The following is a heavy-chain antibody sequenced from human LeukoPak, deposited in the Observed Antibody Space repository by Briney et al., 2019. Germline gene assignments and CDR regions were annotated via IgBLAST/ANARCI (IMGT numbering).Heavy chain of an antibody. Sequence: GGSLRLSCAASGFTFDDYAMHWVRQAPGKGLEWVSGISWNSGSIGYADSVKGRFTISRDNAKNSLYLQMNSLRAEDTALYYCAKGGRAVAGTVNYWGQGTLVTVSS. CDR3: AKGGRAVAGTVNY. D-gene: IGHD6-19*01. V-gene: IGHV3-9*01. J-gene: IGHJ4*02. CDR2: ISWNSGSI. CDR1: GFTFDDYA.